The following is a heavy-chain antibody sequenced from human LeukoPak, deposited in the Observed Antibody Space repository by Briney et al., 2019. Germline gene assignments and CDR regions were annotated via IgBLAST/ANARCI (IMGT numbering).Heavy chain of an antibody. CDR3: ARSRSYDYYFDY. CDR2: IYSGGST. Sequence: GGSLRLSCAASGFTVSSNYMSWVRQAPGKGLEWVSVIYSGGSTYYADSVKGRFTISRDNSKNTLYLQMNSLRAEDTAVYYCARSRSYDYYFDYWGQGTLVTVSS. D-gene: IGHD1-26*01. CDR1: GFTVSSNY. J-gene: IGHJ4*02. V-gene: IGHV3-66*01.